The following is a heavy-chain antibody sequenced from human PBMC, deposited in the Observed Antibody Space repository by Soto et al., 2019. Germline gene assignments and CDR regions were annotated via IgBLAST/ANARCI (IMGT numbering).Heavy chain of an antibody. D-gene: IGHD2-15*01. CDR3: AKGRVVVAEPYYFDY. V-gene: IGHV3-9*01. CDR1: GLTFSIYA. J-gene: IGHJ4*02. CDR2: ISWNSGSI. Sequence: EVQLLESGGGLIQPGGSLRLSCAASGLTFSIYALSWVRQAPGKGLEWVSGISWNSGSIGYADSVKGRFTISRDIAKNSLYLQMTSLRAEDTALYYCAKGRVVVAEPYYFDYWGQGTLVTVSS.